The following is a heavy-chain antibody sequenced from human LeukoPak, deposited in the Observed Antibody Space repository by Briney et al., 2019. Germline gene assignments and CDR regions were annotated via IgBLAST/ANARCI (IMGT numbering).Heavy chain of an antibody. Sequence: GGSLRLSCAASGFTFSSYAMSWVRQAPGKGLEWVSAISGSGGSTYYADSVKGRFTISRDNSKNTLYLQMSSLRAEDTAVYYCAKDLNVVVVAADFDYWGQGTLVTVSS. CDR1: GFTFSSYA. CDR3: AKDLNVVVVAADFDY. D-gene: IGHD2-15*01. J-gene: IGHJ4*02. V-gene: IGHV3-23*01. CDR2: ISGSGGST.